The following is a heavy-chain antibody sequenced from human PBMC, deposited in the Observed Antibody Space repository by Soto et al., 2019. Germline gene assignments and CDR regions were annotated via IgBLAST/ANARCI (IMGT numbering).Heavy chain of an antibody. D-gene: IGHD1-7*01. CDR3: ASYNWNYWFDP. Sequence: LSLTCTVSGYSVSSGDYYWSWIRQPPGKGLEWVGYIYYSGSTTYHPSLKSRVTISLDKSKNQFSLNLSSVTAADTAVYYCASYNWNYWFDPWGQGTLVTVSS. CDR1: GYSVSSGDYY. CDR2: IYYSGST. V-gene: IGHV4-61*08. J-gene: IGHJ5*02.